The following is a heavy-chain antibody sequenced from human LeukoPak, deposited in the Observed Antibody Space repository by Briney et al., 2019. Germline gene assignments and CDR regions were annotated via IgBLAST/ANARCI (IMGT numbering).Heavy chain of an antibody. D-gene: IGHD6-19*01. CDR2: IYPGDSDT. CDR1: GYSFTSYW. CDR3: ARDKSGSSGWYSFFDY. Sequence: GESLKISCKGSGYSFTSYWIGWVRQMPGKGLEWMGIIYPGDSDTRYSPSFQGQVTISADKSISTAYLQWSSLKASDTAMYYCARDKSGSSGWYSFFDYWGQGTLVTVSS. V-gene: IGHV5-51*01. J-gene: IGHJ4*02.